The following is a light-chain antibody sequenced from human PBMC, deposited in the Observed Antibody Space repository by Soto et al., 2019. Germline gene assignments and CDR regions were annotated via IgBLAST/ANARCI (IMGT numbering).Light chain of an antibody. J-gene: IGKJ5*01. CDR3: QHYNNWPIT. Sequence: IVMTQSPATLSVSPGESATLSCRAGQNVYSNLAWYQKKPGLAPRLLIYGASTRATGVPARFSGTGSGTEFTLTISSLQSEDFAVYYCQHYNNWPITFGQGTRLEIK. CDR2: GAS. V-gene: IGKV3-15*01. CDR1: QNVYSN.